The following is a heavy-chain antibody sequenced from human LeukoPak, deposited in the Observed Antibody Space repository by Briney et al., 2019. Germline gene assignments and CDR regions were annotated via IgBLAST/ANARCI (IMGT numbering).Heavy chain of an antibody. CDR2: IFTSGRT. V-gene: IGHV4-4*09. CDR1: GGSFSGYY. D-gene: IGHD3-9*01. CDR3: ATSHDVKTAPYDL. Sequence: PSETLSLTCAVYGGSFSGYYWSWIRQPPGKGLEWIGYIFTSGRTDYNPSLKSRVTMSVDTSKNQISMDLRFLTAADTAVYYCATSHDVKTAPYDLWGQGALVTVSP. J-gene: IGHJ5*02.